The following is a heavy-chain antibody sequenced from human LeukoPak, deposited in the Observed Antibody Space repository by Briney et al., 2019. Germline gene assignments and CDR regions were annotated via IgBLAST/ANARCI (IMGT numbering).Heavy chain of an antibody. CDR2: ISSSGSTI. Sequence: PGGSLRLSCAASGFTFSDYYMSWIRQAPGKGLEWVSYISSSGSTIYYADSVKGRFTISRDNAKNSLYLQVNSLRAEDTAVYYCARVHWGSSWYLEGYFDYWGQGTLITVSS. CDR1: GFTFSDYY. D-gene: IGHD6-13*01. V-gene: IGHV3-11*01. J-gene: IGHJ4*02. CDR3: ARVHWGSSWYLEGYFDY.